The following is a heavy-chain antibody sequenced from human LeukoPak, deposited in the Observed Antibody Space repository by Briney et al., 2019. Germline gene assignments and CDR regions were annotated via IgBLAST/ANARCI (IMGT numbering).Heavy chain of an antibody. CDR3: ARDQRSDYYDSSGYYSYYMDV. CDR1: GGSLCSYY. V-gene: IGHV4-59*01. Sequence: SETLSLTCTVSGGSLCSYYWSWIRQPPGKGLEWIGDIYYRGSTNYNPSLKSRGTISVDTSKNQFSLKLSSVTAADTAVYYCARDQRSDYYDSSGYYSYYMDVWGKGTTVTISS. D-gene: IGHD3-22*01. CDR2: IYYRGST. J-gene: IGHJ6*03.